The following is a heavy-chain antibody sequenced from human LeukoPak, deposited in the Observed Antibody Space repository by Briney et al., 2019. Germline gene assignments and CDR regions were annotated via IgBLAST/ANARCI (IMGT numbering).Heavy chain of an antibody. CDR1: GFTFSSHG. Sequence: GGSLRLSCAASGFTFSSHGMSWVRQAPGKGLEWVSGIVGGAGGTYYADSVKGRFTISRDNAKNSLYLQMNSLRAEDTAVYYCARDLVDIVATTRVWYFDLWGRGTLVTVSS. V-gene: IGHV3-23*01. D-gene: IGHD5-12*01. CDR3: ARDLVDIVATTRVWYFDL. CDR2: IVGGAGGT. J-gene: IGHJ2*01.